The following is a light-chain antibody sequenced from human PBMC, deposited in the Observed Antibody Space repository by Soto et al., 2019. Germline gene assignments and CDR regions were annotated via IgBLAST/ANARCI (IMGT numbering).Light chain of an antibody. CDR1: QGISSW. J-gene: IGKJ2*01. V-gene: IGKV1-12*01. CDR3: QQANSIPYT. CDR2: AAS. Sequence: DIQMTQSPSSVSASIGDRVTITCRASQGISSWLDWYQHKLGNAPKLLIYAASSLQSGVPSRFSGSGSGTDFTLTISSLQPEDFATYYCQQANSIPYTFGPGTKVEIK.